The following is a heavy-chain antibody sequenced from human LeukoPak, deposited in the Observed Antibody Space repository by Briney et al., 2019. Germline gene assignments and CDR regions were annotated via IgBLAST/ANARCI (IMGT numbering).Heavy chain of an antibody. Sequence: GGSLRLSCAASGFSFSIYEMHWVRQAPGKGLECISSISGSGNTRNYADPVKGRFTISRDNAKNAVYLQMNSLRGEDTAVYYCSRDGLVGVNTAFDIWGQGTVVTVSS. CDR2: ISGSGNTR. CDR3: SRDGLVGVNTAFDI. V-gene: IGHV3-48*03. CDR1: GFSFSIYE. D-gene: IGHD1-26*01. J-gene: IGHJ3*02.